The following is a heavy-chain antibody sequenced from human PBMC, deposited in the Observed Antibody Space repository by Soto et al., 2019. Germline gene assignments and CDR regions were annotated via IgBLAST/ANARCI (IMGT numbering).Heavy chain of an antibody. J-gene: IGHJ6*02. Sequence: QVQLQESGPGLVKPSQTLSLTCTVSGGSISSGGYYWSWIRQHPGKGLEWIGYIYYSGSTYYNPSLKSRVTISVDTSKNQFSLKLSSVTAADTALYYGARDGSLWFGEFRANYGMDVWGQGTTVTVSS. CDR1: GGSISSGGYY. CDR2: IYYSGST. V-gene: IGHV4-31*03. D-gene: IGHD3-10*01. CDR3: ARDGSLWFGEFRANYGMDV.